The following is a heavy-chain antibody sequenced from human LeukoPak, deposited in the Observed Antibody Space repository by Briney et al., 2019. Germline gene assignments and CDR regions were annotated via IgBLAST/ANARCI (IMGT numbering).Heavy chain of an antibody. CDR2: IKSKSDGGTI. Sequence: PGGSLRLSCAASGFTFSNAWMNWVRQTPETGLEWVGLIKSKSDGGTIDYAAPVKGRFTISRDDLRNTLYLQMNSLITEDTAVYYCTTERSGSFPYWGQGALVIVSS. J-gene: IGHJ4*02. CDR3: TTERSGSFPY. D-gene: IGHD1-26*01. V-gene: IGHV3-15*01. CDR1: GFTFSNAW.